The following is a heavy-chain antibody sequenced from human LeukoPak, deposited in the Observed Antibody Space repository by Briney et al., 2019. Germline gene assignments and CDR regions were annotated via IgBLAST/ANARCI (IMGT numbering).Heavy chain of an antibody. Sequence: PGGSLRLSCAASGFIFSTYSMDWVRQAPGKGLEWVSSISSTGSYIYYADSVKGRFTISRDNAKNALYLHMNSLRAEDTAVYYCVRVRPMQVPAASYDAFDVWGQGTMVTVSS. CDR1: GFIFSTYS. CDR2: ISSTGSYI. J-gene: IGHJ3*01. CDR3: VRVRPMQVPAASYDAFDV. V-gene: IGHV3-21*01. D-gene: IGHD2-2*01.